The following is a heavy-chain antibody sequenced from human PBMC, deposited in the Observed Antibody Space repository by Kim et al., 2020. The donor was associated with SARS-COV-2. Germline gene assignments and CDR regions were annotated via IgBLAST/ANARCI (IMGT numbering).Heavy chain of an antibody. J-gene: IGHJ4*02. V-gene: IGHV3-30*01. CDR3: ARDGTTMVRGVIGPYFDY. Sequence: KGRFTISRDNSKNTLYLQMNSLRAEDTAVYYCARDGTTMVRGVIGPYFDYWGQGTLVTVSS. D-gene: IGHD3-10*01.